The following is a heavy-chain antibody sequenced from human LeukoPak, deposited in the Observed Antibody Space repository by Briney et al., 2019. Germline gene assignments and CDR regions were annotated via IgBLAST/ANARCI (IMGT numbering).Heavy chain of an antibody. V-gene: IGHV4-30-2*01. CDR1: GGSISSGGYS. CDR2: IYHSGST. D-gene: IGHD2-2*01. CDR3: ARAGCSSTSCYLYNWFDP. Sequence: PSETLSLTCAVSGGSISSGGYSWSWIRQPPGKGLGWIGYIYHSGSTYYNPSLKSRVTISVDRSKNQFSLKLSSVTAADTAVYYCARAGCSSTSCYLYNWFDPWGQGTLVTVSS. J-gene: IGHJ5*02.